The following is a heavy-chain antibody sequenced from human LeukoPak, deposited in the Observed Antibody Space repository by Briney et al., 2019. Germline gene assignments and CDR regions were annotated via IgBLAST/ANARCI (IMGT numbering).Heavy chain of an antibody. CDR1: GGSLSGYY. Sequence: SETLSLTCAASGGSLSGYYWNWIRQTPAKGLEWIGSIYYSGSTYYNPSLKSRVTISVDTSKNQFSLKLSSVTAADTAVYYCARVGQGYSYGHQDYWGQGTLVTVSS. CDR2: IYYSGST. D-gene: IGHD5-18*01. CDR3: ARVGQGYSYGHQDY. J-gene: IGHJ4*02. V-gene: IGHV4-34*01.